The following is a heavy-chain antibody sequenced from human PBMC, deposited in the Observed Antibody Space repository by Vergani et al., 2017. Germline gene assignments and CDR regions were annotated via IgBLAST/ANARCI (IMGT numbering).Heavy chain of an antibody. V-gene: IGHV1-2*04. J-gene: IGHJ1*01. CDR1: RYTFTGYY. D-gene: IGHD2-8*01. CDR3: ARGPNRYIVLMVYGTEYFQH. CDR2: INPNCGGT. Sequence: QVQLVQSGAEVKKPGASVKVSCKASRYTFTGYYMHWVRQAPGQGLEWMGWINPNCGGTNYAQKFQGWVTMTRDTSISTAYMELSRLRSDDTAVYYCARGPNRYIVLMVYGTEYFQHWGQGTLVTVSS.